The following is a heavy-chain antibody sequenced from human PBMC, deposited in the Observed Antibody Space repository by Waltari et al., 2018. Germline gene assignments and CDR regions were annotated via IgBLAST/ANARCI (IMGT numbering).Heavy chain of an antibody. CDR2: ISSSSSTI. D-gene: IGHD1-7*01. J-gene: IGHJ4*02. Sequence: EVQLVESGGGLVQPGGSLRLSCAASGFTFSSYSMNWVRQAPGKGLEWVSYISSSSSTIYYADSVKGRFTISRDNAKNSLYLQMNSLRAEDTAVYYCARATGTTTFDYWGQGTLVTVSS. CDR3: ARATGTTTFDY. V-gene: IGHV3-48*01. CDR1: GFTFSSYS.